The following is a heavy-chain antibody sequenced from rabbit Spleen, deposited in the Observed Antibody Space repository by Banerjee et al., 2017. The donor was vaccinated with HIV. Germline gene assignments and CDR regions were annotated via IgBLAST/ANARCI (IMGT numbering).Heavy chain of an antibody. Sequence: QSLEESGGDLVKPGASLTLTCKASGFSFSSSHWISLVRQAPGKGLEWIACIYTGSSGSTYYATWAKGRFTISKASSTTVTLQMTSLTAADTATYFCARDLDGVIGWNFGWWGQGTLVTVS. CDR1: GFSFSSSHW. CDR3: ARDLDGVIGWNFGW. D-gene: IGHD1-1*01. J-gene: IGHJ4*01. CDR2: IYTGSSGST. V-gene: IGHV1S40*01.